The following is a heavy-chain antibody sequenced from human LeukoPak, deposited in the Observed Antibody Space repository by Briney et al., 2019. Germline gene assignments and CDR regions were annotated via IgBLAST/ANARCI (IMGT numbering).Heavy chain of an antibody. CDR3: ARDGNIAVAGLYYYYGMDV. Sequence: GRSLRLSCAASGFTFSSYGMHWVRQAPGKGLEWVAVIWYDGSNKYYADSVKGRLTIPRDNSKNTLYLQMNSLRAEDTAVYYCARDGNIAVAGLYYYYGMDVWGQGTTVTVSS. CDR2: IWYDGSNK. V-gene: IGHV3-33*01. D-gene: IGHD6-19*01. CDR1: GFTFSSYG. J-gene: IGHJ6*02.